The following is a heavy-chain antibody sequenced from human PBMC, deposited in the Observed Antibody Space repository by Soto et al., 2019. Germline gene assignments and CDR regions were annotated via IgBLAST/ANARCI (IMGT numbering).Heavy chain of an antibody. D-gene: IGHD3-9*01. CDR2: IYYSGST. CDR3: AREWTLTGRDYFDY. J-gene: IGHJ4*02. Sequence: XGTLSLIFTVSGGSISSYYWSGIRQSPGKGLEWIGYIYYSGSTNYNPSLKSRVTISVDTSKNHFSLQLSSVTAADTAVYYCAREWTLTGRDYFDYWGQGTLVTVSS. V-gene: IGHV4-59*01. CDR1: GGSISSYY.